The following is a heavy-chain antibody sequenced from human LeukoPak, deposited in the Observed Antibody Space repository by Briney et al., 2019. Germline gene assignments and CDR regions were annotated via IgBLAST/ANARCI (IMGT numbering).Heavy chain of an antibody. CDR3: ATLGSYYYDSSGYQMPNSY. CDR2: MNPNSGNT. Sequence: ASVKVSCKASGYTFTSYGISWVRQATGQGLEWMGWMNPNSGNTGYAQKFQGRVTMTRNTSISTAYMELSSLRSEDTAVYYCATLGSYYYDSSGYQMPNSYWGQGTLVTVSS. CDR1: GYTFTSYG. J-gene: IGHJ4*02. V-gene: IGHV1-8*02. D-gene: IGHD3-22*01.